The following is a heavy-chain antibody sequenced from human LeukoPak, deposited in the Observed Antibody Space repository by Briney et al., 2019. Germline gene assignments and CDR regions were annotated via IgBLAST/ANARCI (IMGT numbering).Heavy chain of an antibody. Sequence: GGSLRLSCAASGFTFSSYSMNWVRQAPGKGLEWVSSISSSSSYIYYADSVKGRFTISRDNSKNTLYLQMNSLRAEDTAVYYCAKDESIAARLLGYWGQGTLVTVSS. CDR3: AKDESIAARLLGY. V-gene: IGHV3-21*01. CDR2: ISSSSSYI. J-gene: IGHJ4*02. CDR1: GFTFSSYS. D-gene: IGHD6-6*01.